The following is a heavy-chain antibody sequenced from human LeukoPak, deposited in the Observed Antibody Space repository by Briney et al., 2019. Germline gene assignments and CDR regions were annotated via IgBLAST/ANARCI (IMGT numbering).Heavy chain of an antibody. Sequence: ASVKVSCMASGYSFTNYGFSWVRQAPGQGLEWMGWVSGYNGHTKYAQNLQGRVTMTRDTSTGTVYMELRSLRSDDTAVYYCARENDYGDYAGAFDIWGQGTMVTVSA. CDR3: ARENDYGDYAGAFDI. CDR1: GYSFTNYG. CDR2: VSGYNGHT. V-gene: IGHV1-18*01. J-gene: IGHJ3*02. D-gene: IGHD4-17*01.